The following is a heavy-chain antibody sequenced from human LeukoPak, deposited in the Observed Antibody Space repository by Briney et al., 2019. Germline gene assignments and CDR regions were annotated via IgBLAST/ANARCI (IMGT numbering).Heavy chain of an antibody. Sequence: PSETLSLTCTVSGGSISSSRYYWGWIRQPPGKGLEWIGSMYYSGSTYYNRSLKSQVTISVDNTKNEVSLKLSSVTAADTALYYCARLGPRYSYRDYWGQGTLVTVSS. D-gene: IGHD5-18*01. CDR3: ARLGPRYSYRDY. CDR1: GGSISSSRYY. J-gene: IGHJ4*02. V-gene: IGHV4-39*01. CDR2: MYYSGST.